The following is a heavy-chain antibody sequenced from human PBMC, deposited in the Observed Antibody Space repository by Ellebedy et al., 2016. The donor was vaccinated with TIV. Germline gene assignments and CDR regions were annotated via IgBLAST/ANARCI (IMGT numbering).Heavy chain of an antibody. CDR1: GDSVSSNTAA. J-gene: IGHJ6*02. D-gene: IGHD2-15*01. Sequence: SQTLSLTCVISGDSVSSNTAAWVWIRQSPSGGLEWLGRTYYRSKWYNDYAASVKSRITRKADTAKNEFSLQLNSVTPEDTAIYYCVRGGQQVVGRHYYYGMDVWGQGTTVTVSS. CDR3: VRGGQQVVGRHYYYGMDV. CDR2: TYYRSKWYN. V-gene: IGHV6-1*01.